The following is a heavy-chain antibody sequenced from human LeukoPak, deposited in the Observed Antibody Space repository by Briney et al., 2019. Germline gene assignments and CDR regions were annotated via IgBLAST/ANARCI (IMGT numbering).Heavy chain of an antibody. CDR2: IYYSGST. V-gene: IGHV4-59*01. J-gene: IGHJ4*02. CDR1: GGSIRSYY. Sequence: SETLSLTCTVSGGSIRSYYWSWIRQPPGKGLEWIGYIYYSGSTNYNPSLKGRVTISVDTSKNQFSLKLSSVTAADTAVYYCARAISGYNAIDYWGQGTLVTVSS. D-gene: IGHD5-18*01. CDR3: ARAISGYNAIDY.